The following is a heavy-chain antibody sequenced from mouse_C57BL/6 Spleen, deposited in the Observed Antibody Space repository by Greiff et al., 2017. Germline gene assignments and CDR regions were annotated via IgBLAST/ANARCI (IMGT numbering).Heavy chain of an antibody. CDR2: IRSKSNNYAT. CDR3: VRQGVSYYFDY. J-gene: IGHJ2*01. V-gene: IGHV10-1*01. CDR1: GFSFNTYA. D-gene: IGHD6-2*01. Sequence: DVQLQESGGGLVQPKGSLKLSCAASGFSFNTYAMNWVRQAPGKGLEWVARIRSKSNNYATYYADSVKDRFTISRDDSESMLYLQMNNLKTEDTAMYYCVRQGVSYYFDYWGQGTTLTVSS.